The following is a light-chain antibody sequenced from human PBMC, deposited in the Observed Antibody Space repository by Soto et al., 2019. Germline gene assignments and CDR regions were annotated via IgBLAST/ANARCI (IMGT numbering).Light chain of an antibody. J-gene: IGLJ1*01. CDR2: DVF. CDR1: SSDVGGFDY. Sequence: QSALTQPASVSGSPGQSITISCTGTSSDVGGFDYVSWYQQHPGKAPKLMIFDVFNRPSGVSNRFSGFKSGNTASLTISGLQAEDEADYYCGSYTSSTRAVFGTGTKLTVL. V-gene: IGLV2-14*03. CDR3: GSYTSSTRAV.